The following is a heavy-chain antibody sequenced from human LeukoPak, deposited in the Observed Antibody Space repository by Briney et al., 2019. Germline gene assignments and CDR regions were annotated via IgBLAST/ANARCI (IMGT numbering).Heavy chain of an antibody. CDR2: IKSKAYGGTT. CDR1: GFTFGDYA. D-gene: IGHD6-19*01. Sequence: PGRSLRLSCTASGFTFGDYAMSWVRQAPGKGLEWVGFIKSKAYGGTTEYAASVKGRFTISRDDSKSIAYLQINRLKTEYTAVYYCTRDGIAVAATGYYYMDVWGKGTTVTVSS. J-gene: IGHJ6*03. V-gene: IGHV3-49*04. CDR3: TRDGIAVAATGYYYMDV.